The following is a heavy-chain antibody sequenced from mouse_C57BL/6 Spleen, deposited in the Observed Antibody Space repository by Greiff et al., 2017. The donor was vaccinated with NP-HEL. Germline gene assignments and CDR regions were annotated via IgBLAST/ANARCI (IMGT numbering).Heavy chain of an antibody. V-gene: IGHV5-15*01. CDR1: GFTFSDYG. D-gene: IGHD1-1*01. CDR3: ARLSSPYYGSSPYAMDY. CDR2: ISNLAYSI. Sequence: EVQGVESGGGLVQPGGSLKLSCAASGFTFSDYGMAWVRQAPRKGPEWVAFISNLAYSIYYADTVTGRFTISRENAKNTLYLEMSSLRSEDTAMYDCARLSSPYYGSSPYAMDYWGQGTSVTVAS. J-gene: IGHJ4*01.